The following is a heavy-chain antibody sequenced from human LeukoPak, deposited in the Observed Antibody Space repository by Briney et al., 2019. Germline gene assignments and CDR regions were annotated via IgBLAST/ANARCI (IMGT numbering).Heavy chain of an antibody. CDR3: ARIPPSIAARPLDY. J-gene: IGHJ4*02. CDR1: GYTFTGYY. CDR2: INPNSGGT. D-gene: IGHD6-6*01. V-gene: IGHV1-2*02. Sequence: ASVKVSCKASGYTFTGYYMHWVRQAPGQGLEWMGWINPNSGGTNYAQKFQGRVTMTRDTSISTAYMELSRLRSDDTAVYYCARIPPSIAARPLDYWGQGTLVTVSS.